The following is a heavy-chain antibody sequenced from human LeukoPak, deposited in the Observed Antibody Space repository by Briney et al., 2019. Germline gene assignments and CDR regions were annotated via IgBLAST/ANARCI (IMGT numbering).Heavy chain of an antibody. V-gene: IGHV4-4*07. J-gene: IGHJ3*02. Sequence: SETLSLTCTVSGGSISSYYWSWIRQPAGKGLEWIGRIYTSGSTNYNPLLKSRVTMSVDTSKNQFSLKLSSVTAADTAVYYCARAGDQIVGATLDAFDIWGQGTMVTVSS. CDR2: IYTSGST. CDR1: GGSISSYY. D-gene: IGHD1-26*01. CDR3: ARAGDQIVGATLDAFDI.